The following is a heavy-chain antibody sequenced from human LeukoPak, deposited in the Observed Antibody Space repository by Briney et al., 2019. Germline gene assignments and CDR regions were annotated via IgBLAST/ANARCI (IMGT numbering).Heavy chain of an antibody. J-gene: IGHJ4*02. V-gene: IGHV4-34*01. Sequence: PSETLSLTCAVYGGSFSGYYWSWIRQPPGKGLEWIGEINHSGSTNYNPSLKSRVTISVDTSKNQFSLKLSSVTAADTAVYYCARAPYCSSTSCRDYWGQGTLVTVSS. CDR2: INHSGST. D-gene: IGHD2-2*01. CDR1: GGSFSGYY. CDR3: ARAPYCSSTSCRDY.